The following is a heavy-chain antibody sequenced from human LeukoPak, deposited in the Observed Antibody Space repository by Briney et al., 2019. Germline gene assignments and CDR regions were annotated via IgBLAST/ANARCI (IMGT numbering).Heavy chain of an antibody. J-gene: IGHJ5*02. D-gene: IGHD2-2*01. Sequence: ASVKVSCKASGYTFTSYYMHWVRQAPGQGLEWMGWINPNSGGTNYAQKFQGWVTMTRDTSTSTVYMELSSLRSEDTAVYFCARDACSSTICQAGGNWFDPWGQGTLVIVS. CDR1: GYTFTSYY. CDR2: INPNSGGT. CDR3: ARDACSSTICQAGGNWFDP. V-gene: IGHV1-2*04.